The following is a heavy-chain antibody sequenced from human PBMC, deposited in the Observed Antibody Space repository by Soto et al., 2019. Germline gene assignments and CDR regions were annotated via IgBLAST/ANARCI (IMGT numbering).Heavy chain of an antibody. CDR3: ARDRNGGWFHMDV. CDR2: IWSDGNKE. Sequence: QVQLVESGGGVVQPGRSLRLSCVGSGFPFWHYGMHWVRQAPVKGLEWVAVIWSDGNKESYADSVKGRFAISRDNSKDTLYLERNSLRVEDTAVYFFARDRNGGWFHMDVWGQGTTVSVSS. V-gene: IGHV3-33*01. J-gene: IGHJ6*02. D-gene: IGHD6-19*01. CDR1: GFPFWHYG.